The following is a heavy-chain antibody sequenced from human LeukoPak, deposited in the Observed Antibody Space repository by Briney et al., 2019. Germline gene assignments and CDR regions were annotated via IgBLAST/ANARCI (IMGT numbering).Heavy chain of an antibody. CDR2: IKQDGSEK. V-gene: IGHV3-7*03. Sequence: GGSLRLSCAASGFTFSSYWMSWVRQAPGKGLEWVANIKQDGSEKYYVDSVKGRFTISRDNAKNSLYLQMNSLRAEDTAVYYCARDTYYDSSGYYPVDYWGQGTLVTVSS. CDR3: ARDTYYDSSGYYPVDY. D-gene: IGHD3-22*01. J-gene: IGHJ4*02. CDR1: GFTFSSYW.